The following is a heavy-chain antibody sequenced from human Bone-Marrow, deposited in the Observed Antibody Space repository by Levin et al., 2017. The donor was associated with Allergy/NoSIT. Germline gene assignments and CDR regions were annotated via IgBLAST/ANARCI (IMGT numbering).Heavy chain of an antibody. V-gene: IGHV6-1*01. CDR2: TRFRSKWDK. D-gene: IGHD6-19*01. CDR1: GDRVSSTNAA. Sequence: SQTLSLTCVISGDRVSSTNAAWNWIRQSPSRGLEWLGRTRFRSKWDKDYAESVRSRININADTSKNEFSLHLSSVTPDDTAVYYCARDAYISGQDLGDFDFWGQGILVTVSS. J-gene: IGHJ4*02. CDR3: ARDAYISGQDLGDFDF.